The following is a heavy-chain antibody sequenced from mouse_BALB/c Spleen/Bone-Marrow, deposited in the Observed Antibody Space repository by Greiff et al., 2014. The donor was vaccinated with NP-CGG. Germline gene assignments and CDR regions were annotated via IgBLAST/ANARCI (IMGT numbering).Heavy chain of an antibody. J-gene: IGHJ3*01. D-gene: IGHD1-2*01. CDR2: INPSTAYT. CDR3: ALTTATPFAY. CDR1: GYTFTVYW. V-gene: IGHV1-7*01. Sequence: VQLQQSGAELAKPGASVKMSCKASGYTFTVYWIHWVKQRPGQGLEWMGYINPSTAYTEYNQKFKDKATLTADKSSTTAYMQLSSLTSEDSAVYYCALTTATPFAYWGQGTLVTVS.